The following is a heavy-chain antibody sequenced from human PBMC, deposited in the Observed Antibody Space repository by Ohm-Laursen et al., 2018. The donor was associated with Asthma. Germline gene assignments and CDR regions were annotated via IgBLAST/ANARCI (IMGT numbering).Heavy chain of an antibody. CDR1: GFTFSDYY. CDR2: ISGSSSYT. D-gene: IGHD3-22*01. J-gene: IGHJ4*02. Sequence: SLRLSCAASGFTFSDYYMSWIRQAPGKGLEWVSYISGSSSYTNYADSVKGRFTISRDNAKNSLYLQMNSLRAEDTAVYYCARDGSRSGHYPRPHDYWGQGTLVTVSS. CDR3: ARDGSRSGHYPRPHDY. V-gene: IGHV3-11*06.